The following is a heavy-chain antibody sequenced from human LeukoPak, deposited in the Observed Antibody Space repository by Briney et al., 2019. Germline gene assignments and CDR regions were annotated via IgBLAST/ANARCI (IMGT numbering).Heavy chain of an antibody. Sequence: SETLSLTCTVSGYSISSGYYWGWIRQPPGKGLEWIGSIYHSGSTYYNPSLKSRVTISVDTSKNQFSLKLSSVTAADTAVYYCARDQTTVPNYGGVNYFDYWGQGTLVTVSS. CDR2: IYHSGST. J-gene: IGHJ4*02. D-gene: IGHD4-17*01. CDR1: GYSISSGYY. CDR3: ARDQTTVPNYGGVNYFDY. V-gene: IGHV4-38-2*02.